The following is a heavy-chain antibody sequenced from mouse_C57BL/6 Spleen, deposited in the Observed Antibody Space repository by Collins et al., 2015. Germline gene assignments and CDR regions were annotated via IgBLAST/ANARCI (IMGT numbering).Heavy chain of an antibody. CDR3: ARSPIYYGNPWFAY. J-gene: IGHJ3*01. CDR1: ANSITSDYA. V-gene: IGHV3-2*02. CDR2: LTTVVTL. D-gene: IGHD2-1*01. Sequence: DVQLHGVGTWPGETFSVSCPSPALSLANSITSDYAWNWIRQFPGTNWSGWATLTTVVTLASTHLSKVESLSLETTSKNQFFLQLNSVTTEDTATYYCARSPIYYGNPWFAYWGQGTLVTVSA.